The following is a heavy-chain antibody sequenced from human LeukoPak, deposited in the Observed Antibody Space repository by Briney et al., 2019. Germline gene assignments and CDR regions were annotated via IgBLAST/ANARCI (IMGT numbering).Heavy chain of an antibody. D-gene: IGHD1-26*01. Sequence: GGSLRLSCAASGFTFDDYAMHWVRQAPGKGLEWVSGISWNSGSIGYADSVKGRFTISRDNAKNSLYLQMNSLRAEDTALYYCAKGGKLIVGPNFDYWGQGTLVTVSS. V-gene: IGHV3-9*01. CDR1: GFTFDDYA. J-gene: IGHJ4*02. CDR3: AKGGKLIVGPNFDY. CDR2: ISWNSGSI.